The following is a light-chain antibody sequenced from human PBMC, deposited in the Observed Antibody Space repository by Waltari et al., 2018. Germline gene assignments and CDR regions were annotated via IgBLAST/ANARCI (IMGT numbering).Light chain of an antibody. J-gene: IGLJ2*01. CDR2: QDN. Sequence: SFELTQPPSVSVSPGETASITRSGDKWGDKYVSWYQHKPGQSPVLLIYQDNMRPSGIPERFSGSNSGNPATLTIGGTQAMEEADDYGQAWHTTTFVLFGGGTKLTVL. CDR3: QAWHTTTFVL. CDR1: KWGDKY. V-gene: IGLV3-1*01.